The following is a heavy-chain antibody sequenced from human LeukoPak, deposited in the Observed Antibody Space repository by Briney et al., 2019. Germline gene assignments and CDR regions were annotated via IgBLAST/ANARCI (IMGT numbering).Heavy chain of an antibody. J-gene: IGHJ4*02. CDR1: GFTFSSYS. CDR3: GRQAAPDY. Sequence: GGSLRLSCAASGFTFSSYSMNWVRQAPGQGLEWVSSISHISSNIYYADSVKGRFTISRDNAKNSLYLQMHSLRAEDTAVYYCGRQAAPDYWGQGTLVTVSS. D-gene: IGHD2-15*01. V-gene: IGHV3-21*01. CDR2: ISHISSNI.